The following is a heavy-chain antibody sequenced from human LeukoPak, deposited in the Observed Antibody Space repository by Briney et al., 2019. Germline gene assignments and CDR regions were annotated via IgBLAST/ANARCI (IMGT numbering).Heavy chain of an antibody. Sequence: SETLSLTCTVSGGSISSSSYYWGWIRQPPGKGLEWIGNIYYSGSTYYNPSLKSRVTVSVDTSKNQSSLKLSSVTAADTAVYYCAGDYGDYSFDYWSQGTLVTVSS. CDR1: GGSISSSSYY. CDR3: AGDYGDYSFDY. CDR2: IYYSGST. D-gene: IGHD4-17*01. V-gene: IGHV4-39*01. J-gene: IGHJ4*02.